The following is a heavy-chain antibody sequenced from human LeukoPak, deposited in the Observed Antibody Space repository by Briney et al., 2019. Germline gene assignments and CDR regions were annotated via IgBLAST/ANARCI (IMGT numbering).Heavy chain of an antibody. Sequence: ASVKVSCKASGYTFTGYYMHWVRQAAGQGLEWMGWINPNSGGTNYAQKFQGRVTMTRDTSISTAYMELSRLRSDDTAVYYCAREGHFKGIVVVVAAPDALDIWGQGTMVTVSS. D-gene: IGHD2-15*01. CDR2: INPNSGGT. CDR3: AREGHFKGIVVVVAAPDALDI. J-gene: IGHJ3*02. CDR1: GYTFTGYY. V-gene: IGHV1-2*02.